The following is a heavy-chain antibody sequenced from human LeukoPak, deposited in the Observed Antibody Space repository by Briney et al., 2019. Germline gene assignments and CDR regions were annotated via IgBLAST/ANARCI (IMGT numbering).Heavy chain of an antibody. CDR2: ISWNSGSI. V-gene: IGHV3-9*01. CDR1: GFTFDDYA. D-gene: IGHD2-21*01. J-gene: IGHJ4*02. Sequence: GRSLRLSCAASGFTFDDYAMHWVRQAPGKGLEWVSGISWNSGSIGYADPVKGRFTISRDNAKNSLYLQMNSLRAEDTALYYCAKEHIGMGYLFDYWGQGTLVTVSS. CDR3: AKEHIGMGYLFDY.